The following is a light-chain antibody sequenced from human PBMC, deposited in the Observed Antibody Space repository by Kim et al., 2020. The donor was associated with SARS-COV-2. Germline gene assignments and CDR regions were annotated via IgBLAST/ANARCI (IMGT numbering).Light chain of an antibody. V-gene: IGLV3-19*01. CDR2: GKD. J-gene: IGLJ2*01. Sequence: SSELTQDPAVSVALGQTVRITCQGDSLRKYYASWYQQKPGQAPILVIHGKDNRPSGIPDRFSGSSSGITASLTITGAQAEDEAAYYCNSRDSSGNRLDFG. CDR1: SLRKYY. CDR3: NSRDSSGNRLD.